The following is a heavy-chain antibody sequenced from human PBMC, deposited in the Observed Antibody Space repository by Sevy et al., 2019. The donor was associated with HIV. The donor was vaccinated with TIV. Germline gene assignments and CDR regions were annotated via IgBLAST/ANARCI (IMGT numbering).Heavy chain of an antibody. J-gene: IGHJ6*02. CDR1: GFTFSTYG. D-gene: IGHD6-6*01. CDR2: MSYDGSEE. V-gene: IGHV3-30*18. CDR3: AKDSSRPNSIDYYGMDV. Sequence: GGSLRLSCAASGFTFSTYGMHWVRQPPGKGLEWVAVMSYDGSEEYGADSVKGRFTISRDNSQNTLYLQMNSLRADDTAIYYCAKDSSRPNSIDYYGMDVRGRGTTVTVSS.